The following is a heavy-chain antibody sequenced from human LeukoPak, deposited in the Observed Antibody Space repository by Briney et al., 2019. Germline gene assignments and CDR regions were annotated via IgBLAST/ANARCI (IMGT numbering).Heavy chain of an antibody. V-gene: IGHV6-1*01. Sequence: SQTLSLICYISGDSVSRNNGAWNWIRQSPSRGLEWLGRTYYSSKWYHDYAGSLNGRITITPHTSKNQFSLHLNSVTPEDTAVYYCASSRQQLVADFDYSGQGTLVTVSS. J-gene: IGHJ4*02. CDR2: TYYSSKWYH. D-gene: IGHD6-13*01. CDR1: GDSVSRNNGA. CDR3: ASSRQQLVADFDY.